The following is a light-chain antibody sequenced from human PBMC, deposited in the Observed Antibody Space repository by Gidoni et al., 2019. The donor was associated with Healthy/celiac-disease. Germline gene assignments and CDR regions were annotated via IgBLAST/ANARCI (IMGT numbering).Light chain of an antibody. J-gene: IGKJ1*01. CDR2: GAS. CDR1: QSISSW. CDR3: QQYNSYPWT. V-gene: IGKV1-5*01. Sequence: DIQMTQSPSTLSASVGDRVTINCRASQSISSWLAWYQQKPGKAPKLLIYGASSLESGVPSRFSGSGSGTEFTVSISSLQPDDFATYYCQQYNSYPWTFXQXTKVXIK.